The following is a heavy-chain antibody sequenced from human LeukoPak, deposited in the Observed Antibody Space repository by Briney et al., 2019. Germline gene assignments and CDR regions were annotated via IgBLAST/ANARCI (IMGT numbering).Heavy chain of an antibody. CDR1: GFTFSSYS. CDR2: ISSSSYI. CDR3: ACSSWYRPQTDY. V-gene: IGHV3-21*01. Sequence: GGSLRLSCAASGFTFSSYSMNWVRQAPGKGLEWVSSISSSSYIYYADSVKGRFTISRDNAKNSLYLQMNSLRAEDTAVCYCACSSWYRPQTDYWGQGTLVTVSS. D-gene: IGHD6-13*01. J-gene: IGHJ4*02.